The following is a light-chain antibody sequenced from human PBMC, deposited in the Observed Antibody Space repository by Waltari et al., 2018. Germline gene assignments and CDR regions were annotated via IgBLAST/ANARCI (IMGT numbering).Light chain of an antibody. CDR2: AAS. CDR3: QQYYDYPRT. J-gene: IGKJ1*01. Sequence: AIRMTQSPSSFSASTGDRVTITCRASQAIGSYLAWYRQKPGRVPKLLIFAASTLQSGVPSRFTGSGSGTDFTLTINCLQSEDFATYYCQQYYDYPRTFGQGTKVEVK. V-gene: IGKV1-8*01. CDR1: QAIGSY.